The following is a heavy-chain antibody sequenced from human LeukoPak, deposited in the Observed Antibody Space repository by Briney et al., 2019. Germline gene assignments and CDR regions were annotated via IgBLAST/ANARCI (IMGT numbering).Heavy chain of an antibody. CDR2: ISHDGSNK. Sequence: GRSLRLSCAASGFTLSSYGMHWGPPAPGKGREWVAIISHDGSNKHYADSLKGRLTISRDNQKNSLSLQMNSPRAEDTDVYDCAKDGLSGSAQRYFFDYWGQGSLVIVSS. D-gene: IGHD3-22*01. V-gene: IGHV3-30*18. CDR3: AKDGLSGSAQRYFFDY. J-gene: IGHJ4*02. CDR1: GFTLSSYG.